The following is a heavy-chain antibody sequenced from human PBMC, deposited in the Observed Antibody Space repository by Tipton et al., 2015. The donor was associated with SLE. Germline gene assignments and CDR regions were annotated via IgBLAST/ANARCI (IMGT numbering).Heavy chain of an antibody. CDR2: IYSCGST. CDR1: GFTVSSNY. D-gene: IGHD6-19*01. V-gene: IGHV3-53*01. J-gene: IGHJ4*02. CDR3: AKARYSSGWLVDY. Sequence: QLVQSGGGLIQPGGSLRLSCAASGFTVSSNYMSWVRRAPGKGLEWVSVIYSCGSTYYADSVKGRFTISRDNSKNTLYLQMNSLRAEDTAVYYCAKARYSSGWLVDYWGQGTLVTVSS.